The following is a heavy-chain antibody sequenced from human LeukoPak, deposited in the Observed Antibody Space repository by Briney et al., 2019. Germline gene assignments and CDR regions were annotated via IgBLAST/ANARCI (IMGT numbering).Heavy chain of an antibody. D-gene: IGHD3-3*01. CDR2: IYYSGST. J-gene: IGHJ5*02. Sequence: SETLSLTCTVSGGSIGSYYWSWIRQPPGKGLEWIGYIYYSGSTNYNPSLKSRVTISVDTSKNQFPLKLSSVTAADTAVYYCARGGRGYYDNWFDPWGQGTLVTVSS. CDR3: ARGGRGYYDNWFDP. V-gene: IGHV4-59*01. CDR1: GGSIGSYY.